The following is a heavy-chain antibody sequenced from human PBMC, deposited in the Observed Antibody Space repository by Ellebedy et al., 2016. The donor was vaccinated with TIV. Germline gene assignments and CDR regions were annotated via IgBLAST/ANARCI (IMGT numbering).Heavy chain of an antibody. D-gene: IGHD3-10*01. Sequence: SVKVSXKASGGTFSSYAISWVRQAPGQGLEWMGGIIPIFGTANYAQKFQGRVTITADESTSTAYMELSSLRSKDTAVYYCVRGAYYYGSGSYSPYWGQGTLVTVSS. CDR3: VRGAYYYGSGSYSPY. V-gene: IGHV1-69*13. CDR2: IIPIFGTA. J-gene: IGHJ4*02. CDR1: GGTFSSYA.